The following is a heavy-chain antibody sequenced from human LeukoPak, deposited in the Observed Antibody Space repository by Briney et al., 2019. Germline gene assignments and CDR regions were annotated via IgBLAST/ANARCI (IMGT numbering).Heavy chain of an antibody. Sequence: SETLSLTCTVSGGSISSYYWSWIRQPPGKGLEWIGYIYYSGSTNYNPSLKSRVTISVDTSKNQFSLKLSSVTAADTAVYYCARDRTRGVAMEFDPWGQGTLVTVSS. D-gene: IGHD5-18*01. CDR1: GGSISSYY. J-gene: IGHJ5*02. V-gene: IGHV4-59*01. CDR3: ARDRTRGVAMEFDP. CDR2: IYYSGST.